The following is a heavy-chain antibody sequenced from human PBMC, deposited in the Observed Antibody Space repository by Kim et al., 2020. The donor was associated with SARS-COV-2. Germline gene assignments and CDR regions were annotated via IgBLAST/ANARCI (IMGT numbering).Heavy chain of an antibody. J-gene: IGHJ4*02. V-gene: IGHV4-38-2*02. D-gene: IGHD3-9*01. Sequence: SETLSLTCTVSGYSISRGYYWGWIRQPPGKGLEWIGSMYHSGSTFYNPSLKSRVTISVDTSKNQFSLKLSSVTAADTAVYYCARWPFDYFFDYWGQGTLVTVSS. CDR2: MYHSGST. CDR1: GYSISRGYY. CDR3: ARWPFDYFFDY.